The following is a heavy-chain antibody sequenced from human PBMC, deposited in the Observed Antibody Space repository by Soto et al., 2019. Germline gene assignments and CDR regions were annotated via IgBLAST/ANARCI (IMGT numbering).Heavy chain of an antibody. CDR3: ARLEQWLASDFDY. J-gene: IGHJ4*02. D-gene: IGHD6-19*01. CDR1: GYTFTGYY. CDR2: INANSGGT. Sequence: ASVKVSCKASGYTFTGYYMHWVRQAPGQGLEWMGWINANSGGTNYAQKLQGRVTMTRDTSTSTAYMELRSLRSDDTAVYYCARLEQWLASDFDYWGQGTLVTVSS. V-gene: IGHV1-2*02.